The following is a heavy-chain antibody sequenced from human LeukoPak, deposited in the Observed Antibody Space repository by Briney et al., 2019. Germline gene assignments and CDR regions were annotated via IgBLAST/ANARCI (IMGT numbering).Heavy chain of an antibody. Sequence: SETLSLTCNVSGGSISSGNYYWSWIRQPAGKGLEWIGRTYSSGRTNYNPSLKSRVTISVDTSKNQFSLNLGSVTAADTAVYYCARDIHTSDWTKFDYWGQGTSVTVSS. CDR1: GGSISSGNYY. CDR3: ARDIHTSDWTKFDY. J-gene: IGHJ4*02. V-gene: IGHV4-61*02. CDR2: TYSSGRT. D-gene: IGHD6-19*01.